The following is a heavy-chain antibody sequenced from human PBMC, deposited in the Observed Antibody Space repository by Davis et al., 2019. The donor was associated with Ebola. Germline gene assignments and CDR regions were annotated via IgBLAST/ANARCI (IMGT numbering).Heavy chain of an antibody. V-gene: IGHV4-61*08. J-gene: IGHJ4*02. CDR2: IYYSGST. CDR3: ARGAIYCSSTSCYFDY. Sequence: PSETLSLTCAVSGGSISSGGYYWSWIRQPPGKGLEWIGYIYYSGSTNYNPSLKSRVTISVDTSKNQFSLKLSSVTAADTAVYYCARGAIYCSSTSCYFDYWGQGTLVTVSS. D-gene: IGHD2-2*01. CDR1: GGSISSGGYY.